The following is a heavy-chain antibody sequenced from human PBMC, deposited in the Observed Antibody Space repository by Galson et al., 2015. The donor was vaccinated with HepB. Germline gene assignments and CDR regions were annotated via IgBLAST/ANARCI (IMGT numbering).Heavy chain of an antibody. J-gene: IGHJ3*02. Sequence: SVKVSCKASGGTFSSYAISWVRQAPGQGLEWMGGIIPIFGTANYAQKFQGRVTITADESTSTAYMELSSLRSEDTAVYYCARHGPSDSGSLWNAFDIWGQGTKVTVSS. CDR1: GGTFSSYA. D-gene: IGHD1-26*01. V-gene: IGHV1-69*13. CDR2: IIPIFGTA. CDR3: ARHGPSDSGSLWNAFDI.